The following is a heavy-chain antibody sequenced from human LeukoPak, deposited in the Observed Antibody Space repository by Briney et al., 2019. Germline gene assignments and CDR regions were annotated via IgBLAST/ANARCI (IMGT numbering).Heavy chain of an antibody. J-gene: IGHJ4*02. Sequence: SETLSLTCTVSGGSISSSIYYWGWIRQPPGKGLEWIGSIYYSGSTYYNPSLKSRVTISVDTSKNQFSLKLSSVTAADTAVYYCARHTTYYDSSGYYRYFDYWGQGTLVTVSS. CDR1: GGSISSSIYY. D-gene: IGHD3-22*01. CDR2: IYYSGST. V-gene: IGHV4-39*01. CDR3: ARHTTYYDSSGYYRYFDY.